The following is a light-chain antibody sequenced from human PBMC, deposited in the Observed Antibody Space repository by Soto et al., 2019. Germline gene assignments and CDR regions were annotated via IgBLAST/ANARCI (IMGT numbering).Light chain of an antibody. Sequence: QSVLTQPASVSGSPGQSIAISCTGTSSDVGGFNSVSWYQLRPGTAPKLILYDVVDRPSGVSYRFSGSKSGNTASLTISGLQAADDADYFCSSYTSTMTNVFGSGTKVTVL. CDR1: SSDVGGFNS. CDR2: DVV. V-gene: IGLV2-14*03. CDR3: SSYTSTMTNV. J-gene: IGLJ1*01.